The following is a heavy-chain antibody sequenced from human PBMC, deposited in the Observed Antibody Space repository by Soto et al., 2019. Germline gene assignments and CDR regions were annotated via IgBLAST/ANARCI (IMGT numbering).Heavy chain of an antibody. CDR2: VHDSWGS. J-gene: IGHJ6*01. CDR1: GGSISSYY. CDR3: VRQGLGALHGLVDV. V-gene: IGHV4-59*08. Sequence: SETLSLTCTVSGGSISSYYWSWIRQRPGKGLEWIGYVHDSWGSHYNPSLKSRVAISLDTSKSQFSLKLTSVTATDTAVYYCVRQGLGALHGLVDVWGQRTTVTVSS. D-gene: IGHD4-4*01.